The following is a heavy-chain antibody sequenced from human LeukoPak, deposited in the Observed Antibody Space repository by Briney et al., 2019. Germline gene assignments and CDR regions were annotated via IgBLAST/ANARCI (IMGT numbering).Heavy chain of an antibody. J-gene: IGHJ4*02. V-gene: IGHV3-23*01. D-gene: IGHD6-19*01. Sequence: GGSLRLSCAASGFTFSSYAMYWVRQAPGKGLEWVSGIFGSGGSTHYADSMKGRFTISRDNSKNTVYLQKNDLRAEDTAVYYCAKTTTGYSSGRFPGWPVDYWGQGTLVTVSS. CDR1: GFTFSSYA. CDR3: AKTTTGYSSGRFPGWPVDY. CDR2: IFGSGGST.